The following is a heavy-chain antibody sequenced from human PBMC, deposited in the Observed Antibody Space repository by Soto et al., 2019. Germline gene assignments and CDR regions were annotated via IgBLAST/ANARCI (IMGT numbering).Heavy chain of an antibody. CDR2: IYATGTT. Sequence: ETLSLTCTVSGASISGFYWSWIRKSAGKGLEWIGRIYATGTTDYNPSLKSRVMMSVDTSKKQFSLKLRSVTAADTAVYYCVRDGTKTLRDWFDPWGQGSSVTSPQ. J-gene: IGHJ5*02. V-gene: IGHV4-4*07. CDR1: GASISGFY. D-gene: IGHD1-1*01. CDR3: VRDGTKTLRDWFDP.